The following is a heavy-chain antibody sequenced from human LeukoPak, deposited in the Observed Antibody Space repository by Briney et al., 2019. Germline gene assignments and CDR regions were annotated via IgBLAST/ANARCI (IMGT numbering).Heavy chain of an antibody. CDR3: ARHAIPFFDS. D-gene: IGHD2-21*01. CDR2: IFYSRSP. CDR1: GGSISSFY. Sequence: NPSETLSLTWTVSGGSISSFYWSWIPQPPGKGLEWVGYIFYSRSPNYNPSLNSRVSIYVDTSADHFSLRLRSVTAADTAVYYCARHAIPFFDSWGQGALVTVSS. J-gene: IGHJ5*01. V-gene: IGHV4-59*08.